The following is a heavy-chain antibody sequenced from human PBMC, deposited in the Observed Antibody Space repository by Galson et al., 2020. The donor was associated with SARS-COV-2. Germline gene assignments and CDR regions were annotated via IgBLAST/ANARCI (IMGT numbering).Heavy chain of an antibody. V-gene: IGHV3-21*01. D-gene: IGHD5-12*01. CDR3: AVARRSEASDY. CDR1: GFTFSSYS. Sequence: GGSLRLSCAASGFTFSSYSMNWVRQAPGKGLEWVSSISSSSSYIYYADSVKGRFTISRDNAKNSLYLQMNSLRAEDTAVYYCAVARRSEASDYWGQGTLVTVST. J-gene: IGHJ4*02. CDR2: ISSSSSYI.